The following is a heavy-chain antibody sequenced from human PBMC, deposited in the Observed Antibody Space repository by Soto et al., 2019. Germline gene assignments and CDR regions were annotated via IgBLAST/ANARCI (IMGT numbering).Heavy chain of an antibody. CDR2: MSTNGNSR. CDR1: GFTFSSYA. CDR3: GSGGVLTAHTVDH. J-gene: IGHJ4*02. D-gene: IGHD3-16*01. Sequence: VQLVESGGGLVQPGGSLRLSCATSGFTFSSYAMHWVRQAPGKGLEYVSAMSTNGNSRYYASSVKGRLIISRDNSKNTWYLQMGSLRREDMDVYYCGSGGVLTAHTVDHWGQGALVAVSS. V-gene: IGHV3-64*01.